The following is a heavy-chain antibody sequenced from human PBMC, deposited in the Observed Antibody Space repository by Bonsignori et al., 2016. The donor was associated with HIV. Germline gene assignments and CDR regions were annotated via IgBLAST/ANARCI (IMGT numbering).Heavy chain of an antibody. J-gene: IGHJ4*02. CDR3: ARAPSSAPDY. CDR2: INHSGST. Sequence: WIRQPPGKGLEWIGEINHSGSTNYNPSLKSRVTISVDTSKNQFSLKLSSVTAADTAVYYCARAPSSAPDYWGQGTLVTVSS. V-gene: IGHV4-34*01. D-gene: IGHD6-6*01.